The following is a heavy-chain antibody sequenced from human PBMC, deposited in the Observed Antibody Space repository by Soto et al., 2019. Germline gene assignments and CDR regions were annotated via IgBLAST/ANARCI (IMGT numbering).Heavy chain of an antibody. D-gene: IGHD6-19*01. J-gene: IGHJ6*02. CDR3: ARDFSAVAGPSYYYYGMDV. CDR1: GYTFTSYA. V-gene: IGHV1-3*01. CDR2: INACNGNT. Sequence: ASVKVSCKASGYTFTSYAMHWVRQAPGQRLEWMGWINACNGNTKYAQKLQGRVTMTTDTSTSTAYMELRSLRSDDTAVYYCARDFSAVAGPSYYYYGMDVWGQGTTVTVSS.